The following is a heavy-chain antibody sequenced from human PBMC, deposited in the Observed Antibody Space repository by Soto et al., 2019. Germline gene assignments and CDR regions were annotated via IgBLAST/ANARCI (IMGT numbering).Heavy chain of an antibody. D-gene: IGHD5-18*01. Sequence: SVKVSCKASGGTFSSYAISWVRQAPGQGLEWMGGIIPIFGTANYAQKFQGRVTITADESTSTAYMELSSLRSEDTAVYYCASGRGYSYGSDVLNDAFDSCRQGTMVTVSS. CDR2: IIPIFGTA. CDR1: GGTFSSYA. CDR3: ASGRGYSYGSDVLNDAFDS. J-gene: IGHJ3*02. V-gene: IGHV1-69*13.